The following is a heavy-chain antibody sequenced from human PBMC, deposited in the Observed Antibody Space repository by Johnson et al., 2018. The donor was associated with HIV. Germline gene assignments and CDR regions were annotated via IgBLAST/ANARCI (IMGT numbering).Heavy chain of an antibody. D-gene: IGHD3-3*01. CDR2: IGTAGDT. J-gene: IGHJ3*02. V-gene: IGHV3-13*01. CDR3: ARGGSRITIFGVDINLGAFDI. Sequence: VQLVESGGDLVQPGGSLRLSCAASGFTFINYDIHLVRQATGKGLEWVSTIGTAGDTYYAGSVKGRFTISRENAKNSLYLQMNSLRAGDTAVYYCARGGSRITIFGVDINLGAFDIWGQGTMVIVSS. CDR1: GFTFINYD.